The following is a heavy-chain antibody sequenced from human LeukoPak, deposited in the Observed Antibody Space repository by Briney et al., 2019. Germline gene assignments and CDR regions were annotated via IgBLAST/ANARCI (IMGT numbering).Heavy chain of an antibody. Sequence: SSVTLSCKASGYTFTGYYMHWGRHGPGPGLEWMGSVNPNSSGTTYAKTFHSRVTMTRDPFISTAYTEMSRLRSDETAVYDSATTFPLWFGELLSALNPTTLHMDVWGKGTAVTISS. CDR2: VNPNSSGT. CDR1: GYTFTGYY. V-gene: IGHV1-2*02. J-gene: IGHJ6*03. D-gene: IGHD3-10*01. CDR3: ATTFPLWFGELLSALNPTTLHMDV.